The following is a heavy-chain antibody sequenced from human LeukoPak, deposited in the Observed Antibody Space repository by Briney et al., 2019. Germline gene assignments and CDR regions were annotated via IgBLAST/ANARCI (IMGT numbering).Heavy chain of an antibody. D-gene: IGHD3-3*01. CDR1: GLTFTTYW. Sequence: GGSLRLSCAASGLTFTTYWMSWVRQAPGKGLEWVANIKQDGSEKYYVDSAKGRFTISRDNAKKSLYLQMNSLRAEDTAVYYCASSGIFDDFWSGYYGFYYWGQGTLVTVPS. CDR2: IKQDGSEK. CDR3: ASSGIFDDFWSGYYGFYY. V-gene: IGHV3-7*01. J-gene: IGHJ4*02.